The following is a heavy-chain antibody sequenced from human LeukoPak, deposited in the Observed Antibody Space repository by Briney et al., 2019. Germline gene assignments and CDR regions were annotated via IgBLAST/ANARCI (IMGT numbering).Heavy chain of an antibody. CDR3: ARVGPDSGYDPYYFDY. J-gene: IGHJ4*02. D-gene: IGHD5-12*01. CDR1: GGAFSGYY. CDR2: IYYSGST. Sequence: SETLSLTCAVSGGAFSGYYWSWIRQPPGKGLEWIGYIYYSGSTNYNPSLKSRVTISVDTSKNQFSLKLSSVTAADAAVYYCARVGPDSGYDPYYFDYWGQGTLVTVSS. V-gene: IGHV4-59*01.